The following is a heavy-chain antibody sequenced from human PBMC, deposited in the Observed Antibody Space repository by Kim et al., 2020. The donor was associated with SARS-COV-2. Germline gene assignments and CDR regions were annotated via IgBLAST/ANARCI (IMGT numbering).Heavy chain of an antibody. D-gene: IGHD6-13*01. CDR1: GGSISSYY. J-gene: IGHJ4*02. CDR3: ASYSSSWSYFDY. Sequence: SETLSHTCTVTGGSISSYYWSWIRQPPGKGLEWIGYMYYSGSTNYNPSLKSRVTISVDTSKNQFSLKLSSVTAADTAVYYCASYSSSWSYFDYWGQGTLV. V-gene: IGHV4-59*08. CDR2: MYYSGST.